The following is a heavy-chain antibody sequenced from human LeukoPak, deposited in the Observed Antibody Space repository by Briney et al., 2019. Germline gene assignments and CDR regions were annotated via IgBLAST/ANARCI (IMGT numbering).Heavy chain of an antibody. CDR2: IIPIFGTA. CDR3: ARDPVAAADAY. Sequence: RRASVKVSCKASGGTFSSYAISWVRQAPGQGLEWMGGIIPIFGTANYAQKFQGRVTITADESTSTAYMELSSLRSEDTAVYYCARDPVAAADAYWGQGTLVTVSS. CDR1: GGTFSSYA. V-gene: IGHV1-69*13. D-gene: IGHD6-13*01. J-gene: IGHJ4*02.